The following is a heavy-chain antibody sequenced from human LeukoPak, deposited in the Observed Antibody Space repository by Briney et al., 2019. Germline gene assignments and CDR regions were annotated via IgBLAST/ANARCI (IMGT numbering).Heavy chain of an antibody. V-gene: IGHV4-34*01. CDR3: ARGRGIAARPLDY. CDR1: GGSFSGYY. CDR2: INHSGST. Sequence: PSETLSLTCAVYGGSFSGYYWSWIRQPPGKGLEWIGEINHSGSTNYNPSLKSRVTISVDTSKNRFSLKLSSVTAADTAVYYCARGRGIAARPLDYWGQGTLVTVSS. J-gene: IGHJ4*02. D-gene: IGHD6-6*01.